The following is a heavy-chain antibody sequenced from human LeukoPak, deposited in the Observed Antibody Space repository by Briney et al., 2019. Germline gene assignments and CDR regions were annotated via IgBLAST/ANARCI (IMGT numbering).Heavy chain of an antibody. CDR2: INHSGST. CDR3: ARLPESYYYGSGFSFDY. CDR1: GGSFSGYY. D-gene: IGHD3-10*01. Sequence: SETLSLTCAVYGGSFSGYYWSWIRQPPGKGLEWIGEINHSGSTNYNPSLKSRVTISVDTSKNQFSLKLSSVTAADTAVYYCARLPESYYYGSGFSFDYWGQGTLVTVSS. V-gene: IGHV4-34*01. J-gene: IGHJ4*02.